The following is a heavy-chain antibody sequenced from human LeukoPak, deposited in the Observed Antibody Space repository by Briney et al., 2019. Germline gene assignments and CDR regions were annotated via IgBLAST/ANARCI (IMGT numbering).Heavy chain of an antibody. D-gene: IGHD6-13*01. CDR1: GYTFTGYY. V-gene: IGHV1-69*05. CDR2: IIPIFGTA. J-gene: IGHJ6*03. Sequence: ASVKVSCKASGYTFTGYYMHWVRQAPGQGLEWMGGIIPIFGTANYAQKFQGRVTITTDESTSTAYMELNSLRSEDTAVYYCARGVLREAAATYYYYYYMDVWGKGTTVTVSS. CDR3: ARGVLREAAATYYYYYYMDV.